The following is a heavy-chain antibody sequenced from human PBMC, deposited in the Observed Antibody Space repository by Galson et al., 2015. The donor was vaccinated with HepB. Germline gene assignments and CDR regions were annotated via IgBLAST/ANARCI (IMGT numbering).Heavy chain of an antibody. CDR2: IYSDGNT. CDR1: GFAVRSTY. CDR3: ARGGLPNVADN. J-gene: IGHJ4*02. V-gene: IGHV3-53*01. D-gene: IGHD5-18*01. Sequence: SLRLSCAASGFAVRSTYMNWVRQSPGKVLEWAAIIYSDGNTYYADFVRGRFTISRDRFRNTLYLEMNSLRADDTAVYYCARGGLPNVADNWGQGTLVTVSS.